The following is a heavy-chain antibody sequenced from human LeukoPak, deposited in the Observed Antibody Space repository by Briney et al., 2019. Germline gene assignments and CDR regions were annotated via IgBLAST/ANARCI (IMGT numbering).Heavy chain of an antibody. V-gene: IGHV4-34*01. CDR2: INHSGST. J-gene: IGHJ6*03. CDR1: GGSFSGYY. Sequence: SETLSLTCAVYGGSFSGYYWSWIRPPPGKGLEWIGEINHSGSTNYNPSLKSRVTISVDTSKNQFSLKLSSVTAADTAVYYCARLFGEFIDYYYMDVWGKGTTVTISS. CDR3: ARLFGEFIDYYYMDV. D-gene: IGHD3-10*01.